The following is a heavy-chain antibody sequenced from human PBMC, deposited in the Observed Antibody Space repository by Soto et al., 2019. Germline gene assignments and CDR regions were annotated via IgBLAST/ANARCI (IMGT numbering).Heavy chain of an antibody. CDR2: IYYSGST. D-gene: IGHD5-18*01. J-gene: IGHJ4*02. CDR3: ARLEREYSYGPIFDY. CDR1: VLSPRWITNY. V-gene: IGHV4-39*01. Sequence: TRSVRCTAPVLSPRWITNYRKSVGQGQGKGLEWIGSIYYSGSTYYNPSLKSRVTISVDTSKNQFSLKLSSGTAADTGVYYCARLEREYSYGPIFDYWGQGTLVTVSS.